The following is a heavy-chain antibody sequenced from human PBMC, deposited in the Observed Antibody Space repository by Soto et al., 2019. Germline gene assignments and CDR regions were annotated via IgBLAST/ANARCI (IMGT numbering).Heavy chain of an antibody. Sequence: GESLKISCKGSGYSFTSYWIGWVRQMPGKGLEWMGIIYPGDSDTRYSPSFQGQVTISADKSISTAYLQWSSLKASDTAMYYCARLRYSGSYYYYYGMDVWGQGTTVTVSS. CDR2: IYPGDSDT. V-gene: IGHV5-51*01. J-gene: IGHJ6*02. CDR1: GYSFTSYW. CDR3: ARLRYSGSYYYYYGMDV. D-gene: IGHD1-26*01.